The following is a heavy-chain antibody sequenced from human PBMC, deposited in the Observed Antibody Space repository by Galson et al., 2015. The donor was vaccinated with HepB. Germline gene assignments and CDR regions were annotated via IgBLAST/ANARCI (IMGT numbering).Heavy chain of an antibody. CDR2: IKHDGSDK. V-gene: IGHV3-7*05. J-gene: IGHJ4*02. CDR1: GVTFSTHW. Sequence: SLRLSCAASGVTFSTHWMSWVRQAPGKGLEWVANIKHDGSDKYYVDSVKGRFTISRDNAKNSLYLQMNSLRAEDTAVYYCARGIEAGYDYWGQGTLVTVSS. D-gene: IGHD2-15*01. CDR3: ARGIEAGYDY.